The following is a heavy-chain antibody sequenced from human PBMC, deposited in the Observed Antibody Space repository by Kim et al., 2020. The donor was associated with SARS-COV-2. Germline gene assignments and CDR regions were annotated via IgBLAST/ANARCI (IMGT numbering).Heavy chain of an antibody. CDR1: GGSFSGFY. D-gene: IGHD2-2*01. V-gene: IGHV4-4*07. J-gene: IGHJ5*02. CDR2: IYSTGIT. Sequence: SETLSLTCTVSGGSFSGFYWSWIRQAAGKRLEWIGRIYSTGITNYNPSLESRVTISLDTSRNQCSLKLTSVTAADTAVYFCARTHGITLDGTIVAWLDP. CDR3: ARTHGITLDGTIVAWLDP.